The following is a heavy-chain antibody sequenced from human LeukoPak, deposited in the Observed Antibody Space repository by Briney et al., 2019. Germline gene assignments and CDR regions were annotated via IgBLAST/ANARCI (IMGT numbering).Heavy chain of an antibody. CDR2: INHSGST. V-gene: IGHV4-34*01. J-gene: IGHJ4*02. CDR1: GGSFSGYY. Sequence: SETLSLTCAVCGGSFSGYYWTWIRQPPGKGLEWIGEINHSGSTNYNPSLKSRVTISVDTSKNQFSLKLSSVTAADTAVYYCARGQGTVTTHWGQGTLVTVSS. D-gene: IGHD4-17*01. CDR3: ARGQGTVTTH.